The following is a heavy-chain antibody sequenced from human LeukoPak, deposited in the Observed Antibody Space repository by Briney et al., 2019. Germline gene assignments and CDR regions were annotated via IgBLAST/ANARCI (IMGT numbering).Heavy chain of an antibody. D-gene: IGHD4-17*01. CDR3: ARDDYGDYYLDY. V-gene: IGHV4-31*03. Sequence: SQTLSLTCTVSDGSISSGGYYWSWIRQHPGKGLEWIGHIYYSGSTYYNPSLKSRVTISVDTSKNQFSLKLSSVTAADTAVYYCARDDYGDYYLDYWGQGTLVTVSS. J-gene: IGHJ4*02. CDR1: DGSISSGGYY. CDR2: IYYSGST.